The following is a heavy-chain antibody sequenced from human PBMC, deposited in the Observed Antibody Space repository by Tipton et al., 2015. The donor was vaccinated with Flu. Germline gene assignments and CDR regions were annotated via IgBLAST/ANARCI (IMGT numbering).Heavy chain of an antibody. CDR3: ARHTGDSVRGVIDY. CDR2: VHQTGTT. V-gene: IGHV4-38-2*01. J-gene: IGHJ4*02. D-gene: IGHD3-10*02. CDR1: GDSIGSDYF. Sequence: TLSLTCSVSGDSIGSDYFWGWIRQPPGKGLEWLGNVHQTGTTYYNPSLRSRLTIAVDRPKNQFSLRLTSVTAADTAVYYCARHTGDSVRGVIDYWGQGTLVTVSS.